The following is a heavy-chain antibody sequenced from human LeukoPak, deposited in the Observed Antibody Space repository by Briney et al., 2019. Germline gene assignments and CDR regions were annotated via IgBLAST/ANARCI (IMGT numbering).Heavy chain of an antibody. CDR2: IEPKSGGT. V-gene: IGHV1-2*02. CDR1: GGTFSSYA. Sequence: ASVKVSCKASGGTFSSYAISWVRQAPGQGLEWMGRIEPKSGGTIYAQKFQDRVTLTRDTSISTAYMELSSLRSDDAAVYYCARVVPSPHWGQGTLVTVSA. CDR3: ARVVPSPH. D-gene: IGHD1-26*01. J-gene: IGHJ4*02.